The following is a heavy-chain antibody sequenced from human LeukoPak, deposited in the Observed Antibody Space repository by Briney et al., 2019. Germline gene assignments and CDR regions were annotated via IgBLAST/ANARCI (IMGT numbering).Heavy chain of an antibody. V-gene: IGHV1-8*03. CDR2: MNPNSGNT. Sequence: ASVKVSCKASGYTFISYDINWVRQATGQGLEWMGWMNPNSGNTGYAQKFQGRVTITRNTSISTAYMELGSLRSEDTAVYYCARQLIYGDYEVDYWGQGTLVTVSS. D-gene: IGHD4-17*01. CDR1: GYTFISYD. CDR3: ARQLIYGDYEVDY. J-gene: IGHJ4*02.